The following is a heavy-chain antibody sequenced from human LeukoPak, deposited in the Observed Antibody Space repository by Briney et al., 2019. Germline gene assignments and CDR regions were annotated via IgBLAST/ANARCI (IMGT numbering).Heavy chain of an antibody. D-gene: IGHD2-21*02. CDR1: GFTFSSYW. CDR3: ARDWGDGFDY. Sequence: SLTLSCAPSGFTFSSYWMSWVRQAPGKGLEWVASIKEDGSDKYYVHAVKGRFTIYRDNAKNSVYVQIKSLRGEDTAVYYCARDWGDGFDYWGQGTRVSVSS. J-gene: IGHJ4*02. CDR2: IKEDGSDK. V-gene: IGHV3-7*01.